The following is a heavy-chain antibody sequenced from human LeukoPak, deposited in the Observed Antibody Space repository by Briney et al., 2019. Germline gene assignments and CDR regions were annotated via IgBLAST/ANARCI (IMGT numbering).Heavy chain of an antibody. CDR1: GGTFSSYA. Sequence: VASVKVSCKASGGTFSSYAISWVRQAPGQGLEWMGRIIPILGIANYAQKFQGRVTITADKSTSTAYMELSSLRSEDTAMYYCAREADIVVVPAAAELDYWGQGTLVTVSS. V-gene: IGHV1-69*04. D-gene: IGHD2-2*01. CDR3: AREADIVVVPAAAELDY. J-gene: IGHJ4*02. CDR2: IIPILGIA.